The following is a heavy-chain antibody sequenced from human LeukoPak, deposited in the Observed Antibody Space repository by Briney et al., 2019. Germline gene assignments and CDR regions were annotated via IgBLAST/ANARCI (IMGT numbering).Heavy chain of an antibody. CDR2: ISWNSGSI. D-gene: IGHD3-22*01. J-gene: IGHJ4*02. Sequence: SGGSLRLSCAASGFTFDDYAMHWVRQAPGKGLEWVSGISWNSGSIGYADSVKGRFTISRDNAKNSLYLQMNSLRAEDTALYYCAKDHIRYTMIVAKFSPDYWGQGTLVTVSS. CDR3: AKDHIRYTMIVAKFSPDY. CDR1: GFTFDDYA. V-gene: IGHV3-9*01.